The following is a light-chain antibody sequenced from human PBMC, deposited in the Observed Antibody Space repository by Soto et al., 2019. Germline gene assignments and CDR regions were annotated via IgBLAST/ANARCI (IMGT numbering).Light chain of an antibody. CDR1: QTVRTY. CDR2: AAS. Sequence: DIQMTQAPASLSASVEARVTITCRASQTVRTYLNWYQQKPGKAPKLLIYAASNLQSGVPSRFSGSGSGTDFTLTITSLRPEDFATYWCQQSYNTPVTFGQGTRLEIK. V-gene: IGKV1-39*01. J-gene: IGKJ5*01. CDR3: QQSYNTPVT.